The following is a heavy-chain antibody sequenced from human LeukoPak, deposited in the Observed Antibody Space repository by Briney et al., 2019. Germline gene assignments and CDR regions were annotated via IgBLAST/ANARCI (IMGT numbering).Heavy chain of an antibody. CDR2: INPNSGGT. CDR3: ARGSSYYYDSSAQRAAFDI. Sequence: GASLKVSCKASGVTFSSYAISWVPQAPGQGLEWMGWINPNSGGTNYAQKFQGRVTMTRDTSISTAYMELSRLRSDDTAVYYCARGSSYYYDSSAQRAAFDIWGQGTMVTVSS. J-gene: IGHJ3*02. D-gene: IGHD3-22*01. V-gene: IGHV1-2*02. CDR1: GVTFSSYA.